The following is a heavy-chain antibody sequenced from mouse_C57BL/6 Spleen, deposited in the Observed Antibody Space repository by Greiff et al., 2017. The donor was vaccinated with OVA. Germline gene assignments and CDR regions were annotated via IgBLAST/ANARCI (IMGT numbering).Heavy chain of an antibody. J-gene: IGHJ4*01. CDR2: IHPNSGST. CDR3: ARRGIYYGNYDAMDY. D-gene: IGHD2-1*01. V-gene: IGHV1-64*01. CDR1: GYTFTSYW. Sequence: VQLQQPGAELVKPGASVKLSCKASGYTFTSYWMHWVKQRPGQGLEWIGMIHPNSGSTNYNEKFKSKATLTVDKSSSTAYMQLSSLTSDDSAVYYCARRGIYYGNYDAMDYWGQGTSVTVSS.